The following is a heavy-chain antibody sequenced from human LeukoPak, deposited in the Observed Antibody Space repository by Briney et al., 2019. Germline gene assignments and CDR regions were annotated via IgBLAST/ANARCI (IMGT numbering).Heavy chain of an antibody. D-gene: IGHD2-2*01. V-gene: IGHV4-34*01. CDR1: GGSFSGYY. J-gene: IGHJ6*03. CDR2: INHSGST. CDR3: ARGLGCSSTSCYVGYYYYYYYMDV. Sequence: PSETLSLTCAVYGGSFSGYYWSWIRQPPGKGLEWIGEINHSGSTNYNPSLKSRVTISVDTSKNQFPLKLSSVTAADTAVYYCARGLGCSSTSCYVGYYYYYYYMDVWGKGTTVTVSS.